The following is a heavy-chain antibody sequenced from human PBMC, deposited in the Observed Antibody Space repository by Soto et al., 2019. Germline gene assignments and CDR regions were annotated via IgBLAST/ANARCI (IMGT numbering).Heavy chain of an antibody. CDR2: ISGSGGGT. CDR3: ARDLQLVRIHYFDY. D-gene: IGHD6-6*01. Sequence: PGGSLRLSCAASGFTFGNYAMTWVRQAPGKGLECVSRISGSGGGTYYADSVKGRFTISRDNAKNSLYLQMNSLRAEDTAVYYCARDLQLVRIHYFDYWGQGTLVTVSS. J-gene: IGHJ4*02. CDR1: GFTFGNYA. V-gene: IGHV3-23*01.